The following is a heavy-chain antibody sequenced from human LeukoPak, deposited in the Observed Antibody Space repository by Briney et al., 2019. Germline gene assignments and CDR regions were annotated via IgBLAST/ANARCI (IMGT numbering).Heavy chain of an antibody. CDR1: GGTFSSYA. J-gene: IGHJ4*02. Sequence: GASVKVSCKASGGTFSSYAISWVRQAPGQGLEWMGGIIPIFGTANYAQKFQGRVTITTDESTSTAYMELSSLRSEDTAVYYCARTFAAADTDFDYWGQGTLVTVSS. V-gene: IGHV1-69*05. CDR2: IIPIFGTA. D-gene: IGHD6-13*01. CDR3: ARTFAAADTDFDY.